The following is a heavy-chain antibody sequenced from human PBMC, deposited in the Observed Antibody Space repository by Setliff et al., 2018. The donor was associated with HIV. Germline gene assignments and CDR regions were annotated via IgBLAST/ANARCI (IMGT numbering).Heavy chain of an antibody. CDR1: GGSISNYY. Sequence: SETLSLTCTVSGGSISNYYWSWIRQPPGKGLEWIGYIYPIGSPDFPSGNTVYNPSFRSRVTLSLDTSKNQFSLKLNSVTAADTAVYYCVHQRSTGWYETGYFDYWGQGTLVTVSS. CDR3: VHQRSTGWYETGYFDY. CDR2: IYPIGSPDFPSGNT. V-gene: IGHV4-4*08. D-gene: IGHD6-19*01. J-gene: IGHJ4*02.